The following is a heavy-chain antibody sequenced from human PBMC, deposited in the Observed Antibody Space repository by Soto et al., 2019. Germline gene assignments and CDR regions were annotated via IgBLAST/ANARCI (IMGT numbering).Heavy chain of an antibody. D-gene: IGHD1-26*01. CDR1: GFTFSSYW. V-gene: IGHV3-74*01. CDR3: ARQHSGSYYFYY. Sequence: GGSLRLSCAASGFTFSSYWMHWVRQAPGKGLVWVSRINSDGSSTSYADSVKGRFTISRDNAKNTLYLQINSLRAEDTAVYYCARQHSGSYYFYYWGQGTPVTVSS. J-gene: IGHJ4*02. CDR2: INSDGSST.